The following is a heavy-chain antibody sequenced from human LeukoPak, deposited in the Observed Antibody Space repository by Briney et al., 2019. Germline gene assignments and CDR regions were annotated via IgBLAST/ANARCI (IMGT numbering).Heavy chain of an antibody. D-gene: IGHD2-21*02. CDR2: INHSGST. CDR3: ASWWGRGLAY. J-gene: IGHJ4*02. Sequence: PSETLSLTCAVYGGSFSGYYWSWIRQPPGKGLEWIGEINHSGSTNYNPSLKSRVTISVDTSKNQFSLKLSSVTAADTAVYYCASWWGRGLAYWGQGTLVTVSS. CDR1: GGSFSGYY. V-gene: IGHV4-34*01.